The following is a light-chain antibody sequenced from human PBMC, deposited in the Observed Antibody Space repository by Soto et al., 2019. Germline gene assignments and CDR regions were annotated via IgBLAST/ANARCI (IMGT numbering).Light chain of an antibody. Sequence: QSVLTQPPSASGTPGQRVTISCSGSSSNIGINTVTWYQQLPGTAPKLLIYNNNQRPSGVPDRFSGSKSGTSASLAISGLQSEDEADYYCAAWDDSLNGWVFGGGTKLTVL. V-gene: IGLV1-44*01. CDR1: SSNIGINT. CDR2: NNN. J-gene: IGLJ3*02. CDR3: AAWDDSLNGWV.